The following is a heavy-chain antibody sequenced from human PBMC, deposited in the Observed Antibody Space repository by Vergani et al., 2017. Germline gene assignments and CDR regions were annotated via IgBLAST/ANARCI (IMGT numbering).Heavy chain of an antibody. J-gene: IGHJ3*02. D-gene: IGHD2-21*01. CDR3: ARGQALFVDAFDI. CDR2: ISYDGSNK. CDR1: GFTFSSYA. V-gene: IGHV3-30-3*01. Sequence: QVQLVESGGGVVQPGRSLRLSCAASGFTFSSYAMHWVRQAPGKGLEWVAVISYDGSNKYYADSVKGRFTISRDNSKNTLYLQMNSLRAEDTAVYYCARGQALFVDAFDIWGQGTMVTVSS.